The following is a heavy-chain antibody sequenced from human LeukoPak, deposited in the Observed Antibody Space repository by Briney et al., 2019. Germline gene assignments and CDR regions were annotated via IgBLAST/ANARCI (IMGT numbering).Heavy chain of an antibody. D-gene: IGHD3-22*01. CDR3: ARWVYYYDSSGYYYFDY. V-gene: IGHV7-4-1*02. J-gene: IGHJ4*02. CDR1: GYTFTSYA. Sequence: ASVKVSCKASGYTFTSYAMNWVRQAPGQGLEWMRWINTNTGNPTYAQGFTGRFVFSLDTSVSTAYLQISSLKAEDTAVYYCARWVYYYDSSGYYYFDYWGQGTLVTVSS. CDR2: INTNTGNP.